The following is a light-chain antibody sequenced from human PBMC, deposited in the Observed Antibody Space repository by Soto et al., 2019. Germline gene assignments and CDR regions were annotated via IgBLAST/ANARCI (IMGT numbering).Light chain of an antibody. V-gene: IGKV1-6*01. CDR3: LQDYNYPPWT. CDR2: AAS. CDR1: QGLSSY. J-gene: IGKJ1*01. Sequence: AIHLTQSPSSLSASVGDRVTITCRASQGLSSYLAFYQQKPGKAPKPPIYAASTLQSGVPSRFSGSGSGTDFTLTISSLQPEDFATYYCLQDYNYPPWTFGQGTKVDIK.